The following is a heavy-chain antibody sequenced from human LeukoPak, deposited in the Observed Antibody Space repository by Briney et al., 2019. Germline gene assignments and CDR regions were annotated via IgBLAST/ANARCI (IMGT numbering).Heavy chain of an antibody. Sequence: QPGGSLRLSCAASGFTFSNCAMSWVRQAPGKGLEWVSAIDRGGGTYYADSVKGRFTISRDNSKNTLYLQMNSLRSEDTAVYYCAKDPQGDWGQGTLDTVSS. J-gene: IGHJ4*02. CDR2: IDRGGGT. CDR1: GFTFSNCA. V-gene: IGHV3-23*01. D-gene: IGHD3-16*01. CDR3: AKDPQGD.